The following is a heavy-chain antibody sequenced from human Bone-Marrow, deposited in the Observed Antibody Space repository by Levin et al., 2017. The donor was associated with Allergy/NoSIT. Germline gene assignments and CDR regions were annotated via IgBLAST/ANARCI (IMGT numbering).Heavy chain of an antibody. CDR3: ARADSEATLRRWSLGYYYDYGMGV. V-gene: IGHV1-8*01. CDR2: MNPNSGNT. CDR1: GYTFTSYD. J-gene: IGHJ6*02. D-gene: IGHD3-16*01. Sequence: ASVKVSCKASGYTFTSYDINWVRQATGQGLEWMGWMNPNSGNTGYAQKFQGRVTMTRNNSISTAYMELSSLRSEDTAVYYCARADSEATLRRWSLGYYYDYGMGVWGQGTTVTVSS.